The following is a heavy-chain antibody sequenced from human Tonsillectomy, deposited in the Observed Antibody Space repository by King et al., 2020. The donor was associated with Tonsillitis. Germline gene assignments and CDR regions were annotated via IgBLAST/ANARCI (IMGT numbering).Heavy chain of an antibody. CDR2: ISGSGTTI. Sequence: VQLVESGGGLVKPGGSLRLSCAASGFTFSDYYMSWVRQAPGKGLEWLSYISGSGTTISYADSVRVRFTISRDNAKNSLSLQMTSLRAEDTAVYYCARDRGYCGTPDCYPLPGMDVWGQGPTVTVSS. CDR3: ARDRGYCGTPDCYPLPGMDV. V-gene: IGHV3-11*01. CDR1: GFTFSDYY. D-gene: IGHD2-15*01. J-gene: IGHJ6*02.